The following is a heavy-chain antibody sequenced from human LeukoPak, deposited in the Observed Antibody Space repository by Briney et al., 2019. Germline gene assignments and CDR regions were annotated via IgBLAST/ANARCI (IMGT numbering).Heavy chain of an antibody. Sequence: GGSLRLSCAASGFTVSSNYMSWVRQAPGKGLEWVSVIYSGGSTYYADSVKGRFTISRDNSKNTLYLQMNSLRAEDTAVYYCARGKGQLAFGYYYYYGMDVWGQGTTVTVSS. CDR3: ARGKGQLAFGYYYYYGMDV. V-gene: IGHV3-53*01. D-gene: IGHD6-6*01. CDR2: IYSGGST. CDR1: GFTVSSNY. J-gene: IGHJ6*02.